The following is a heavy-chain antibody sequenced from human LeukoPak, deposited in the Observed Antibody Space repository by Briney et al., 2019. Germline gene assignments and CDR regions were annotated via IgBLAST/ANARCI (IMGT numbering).Heavy chain of an antibody. CDR3: ARAPNYYGSGSPYDY. V-gene: IGHV3-30-3*01. Sequence: GGSLRLSCAASGFTFSNYAMHWVRQAPGKGLEWVAVISYDGSNKYYADSVKGRFTISRDNSKNTLYLQMNSLRAEDTAVYYCARAPNYYGSGSPYDYWGQGTLVTVSS. D-gene: IGHD3-10*01. J-gene: IGHJ4*02. CDR1: GFTFSNYA. CDR2: ISYDGSNK.